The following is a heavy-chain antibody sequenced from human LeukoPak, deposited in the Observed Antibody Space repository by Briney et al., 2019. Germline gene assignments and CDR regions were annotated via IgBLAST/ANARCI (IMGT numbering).Heavy chain of an antibody. CDR2: ISYDGSNK. V-gene: IGHV3-30*04. CDR3: ARGATTGYYPY. Sequence: PGRSLRLFCAASGFTFSSYAMHWVRQAPGKGLEWVAVISYDGSNKYYADSVKGRFTISRDNSKNTLYLQMNSLTAEDTAVYYCARGATTGYYPYWGQGTLVTVSS. D-gene: IGHD3-9*01. CDR1: GFTFSSYA. J-gene: IGHJ4*02.